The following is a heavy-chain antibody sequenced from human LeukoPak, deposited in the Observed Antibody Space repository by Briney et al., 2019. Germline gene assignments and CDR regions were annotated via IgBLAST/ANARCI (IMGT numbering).Heavy chain of an antibody. J-gene: IGHJ5*02. Sequence: GGSLRLSCAASGFTFSNWAITWVRQAPGMGLEWVSSISGDGGGTYYADSVKGRFTVSRDNSKNTLYLEINSLRVEDTAVYYCARSNIATRRGDNWFDPWGQGTLVTVSS. CDR2: ISGDGGGT. CDR3: ARSNIATRRGDNWFDP. V-gene: IGHV3-23*01. CDR1: GFTFSNWA. D-gene: IGHD6-6*01.